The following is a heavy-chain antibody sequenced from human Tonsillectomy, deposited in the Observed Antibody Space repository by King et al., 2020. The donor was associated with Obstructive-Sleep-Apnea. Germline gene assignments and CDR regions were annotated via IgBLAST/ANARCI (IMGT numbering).Heavy chain of an antibody. V-gene: IGHV3-30*18. Sequence: VQLVESGGGVVQPGRSLRLSCAASGFTFSSYGMHCVRQAPGKGLEWVAVITYDGSNKYYADSVKGRFTISRDNSKNTLYLQMNSLRAEDTAVYYCAKDRLQWLVPFDYWGQGTLVTVSS. CDR3: AKDRLQWLVPFDY. D-gene: IGHD6-19*01. J-gene: IGHJ4*02. CDR2: ITYDGSNK. CDR1: GFTFSSYG.